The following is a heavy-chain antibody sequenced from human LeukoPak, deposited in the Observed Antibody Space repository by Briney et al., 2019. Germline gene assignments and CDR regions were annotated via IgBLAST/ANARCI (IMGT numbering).Heavy chain of an antibody. D-gene: IGHD5-18*01. Sequence: ASVKVSCKASGGTFSNYAISWVRQAPGQGLEWMGGIIPIFGTANYAQKFQGRVTITADESTSTAYMELSSLRSGDTAVYYCACGYSYGFHYFDYWGQGTLVTVSS. CDR3: ACGYSYGFHYFDY. V-gene: IGHV1-69*13. CDR1: GGTFSNYA. J-gene: IGHJ4*02. CDR2: IIPIFGTA.